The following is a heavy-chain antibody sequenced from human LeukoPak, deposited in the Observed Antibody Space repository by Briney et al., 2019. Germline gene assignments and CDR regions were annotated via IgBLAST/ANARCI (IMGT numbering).Heavy chain of an antibody. D-gene: IGHD3-22*01. CDR1: GFTVSSNY. V-gene: IGHV3-30*09. CDR2: ISYDENNK. Sequence: PGVSLRLSCAVSGFTVSSNYMSWVRQAPGKGLEWVAVISYDENNKYYADSVKGRFAISRDNSENTLYLLMNSLRAEDTAVYYCARPLGGGVYYYDSAIDYWGQGTLVTVSS. CDR3: ARPLGGGVYYYDSAIDY. J-gene: IGHJ4*02.